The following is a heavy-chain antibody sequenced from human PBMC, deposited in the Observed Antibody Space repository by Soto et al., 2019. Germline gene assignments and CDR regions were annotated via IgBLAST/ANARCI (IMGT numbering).Heavy chain of an antibody. V-gene: IGHV1-69*13. CDR1: GGTFSSYA. D-gene: IGHD2-8*01. CDR3: ARDYCTNGVCYDHPYYYYYYVMDL. J-gene: IGHJ6*02. CDR2: IIPIFGTA. Sequence: GASVKVSCKASGGTFSSYAISWVRQAPGQGLEWMGGIIPIFGTANYAQKFQGRVTITADESTSTAYMELSSLRSEDTAVYYCARDYCTNGVCYDHPYYYYYYVMDLWGQGSLVTVSS.